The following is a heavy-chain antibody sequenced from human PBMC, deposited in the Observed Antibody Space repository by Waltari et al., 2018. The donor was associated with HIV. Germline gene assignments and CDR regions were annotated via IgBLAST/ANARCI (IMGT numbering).Heavy chain of an antibody. CDR3: AKDMALDYDILTGSYGMDV. CDR2: ISWNSGTI. V-gene: IGHV3-9*01. Sequence: GFTFDDYAMHWVRQAPGKGLEWVSGISWNSGTIGYADSVKGRFTISRDNAKNSLYLQMNSLRAEDTALYYCAKDMALDYDILTGSYGMDVWGQGTTVTVSS. CDR1: GFTFDDYA. D-gene: IGHD3-9*01. J-gene: IGHJ6*02.